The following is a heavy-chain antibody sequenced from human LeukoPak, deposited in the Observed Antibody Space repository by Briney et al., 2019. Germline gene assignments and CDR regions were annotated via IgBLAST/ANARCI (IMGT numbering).Heavy chain of an antibody. Sequence: GGSLRLSCAASGSTFDDYGMSWVRQAPGKGLEWVSGINWNGGSTGYADSVKGRFTISRDNAKNSLYLQMNSLRAEDTALYYCARGTPDDSSGYYWNDAFDIWGQGTMVTVSS. CDR1: GSTFDDYG. J-gene: IGHJ3*02. D-gene: IGHD3-22*01. CDR2: INWNGGST. V-gene: IGHV3-20*04. CDR3: ARGTPDDSSGYYWNDAFDI.